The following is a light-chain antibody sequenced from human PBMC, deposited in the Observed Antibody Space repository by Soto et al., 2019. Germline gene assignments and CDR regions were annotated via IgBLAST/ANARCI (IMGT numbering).Light chain of an antibody. CDR1: QSVRSN. CDR2: DAS. V-gene: IGKV3-11*01. J-gene: IGKJ1*01. CDR3: QQRSNWPCT. Sequence: EIVLTQSLATLSLSPGERATLSCRASQSVRSNLAWYQQKPGQAPRLLIYDASNRATGIPGRFSGSGSGTDFTLTITNLEPEDFAVYYCQQRSNWPCTFGQGAKVEIK.